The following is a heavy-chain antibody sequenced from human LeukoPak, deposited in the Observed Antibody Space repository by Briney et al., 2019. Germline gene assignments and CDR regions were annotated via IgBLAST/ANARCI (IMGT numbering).Heavy chain of an antibody. Sequence: SETLCLTCTFSGDSISNNYWSWIRQSPGKGLEWIGFMYASGNSNYNPSLKSRATMSVDTSNNQFSLKLSSVTAADTAVYYCARHRVGAPHFDYWGQGTLVTVSS. V-gene: IGHV4-4*09. CDR2: MYASGNS. CDR3: ARHRVGAPHFDY. CDR1: GDSISNNY. J-gene: IGHJ4*02. D-gene: IGHD1-26*01.